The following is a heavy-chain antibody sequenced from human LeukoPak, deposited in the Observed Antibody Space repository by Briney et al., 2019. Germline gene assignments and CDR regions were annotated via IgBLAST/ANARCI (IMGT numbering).Heavy chain of an antibody. V-gene: IGHV5-51*01. CDR1: GYRFTNYW. CDR2: IYPGDSDT. CDR3: TRQGVYYSDSSAYYY. D-gene: IGHD3-22*01. J-gene: IGHJ4*02. Sequence: PGESLKISCKGSGYRFTNYWIGWVRQIPGKGLELMGSIYPGDSDTRYSPSFQGQVTISADKSITTAYLQWSSLKASDTAKYYYTRQGVYYSDSSAYYYWGQGTLVTVSS.